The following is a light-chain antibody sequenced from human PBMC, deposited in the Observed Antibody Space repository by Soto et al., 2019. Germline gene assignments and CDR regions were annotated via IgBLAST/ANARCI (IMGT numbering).Light chain of an antibody. CDR2: EVS. J-gene: IGLJ1*01. CDR3: TSYAGSNDV. V-gene: IGLV2-8*01. Sequence: QSALTQPPSASGSPGQSVTISCTGTSNDVGGYKYVSWYQQHPGKAPKLMIYEVSKRPSGVPDRFSGSKSGNTASLTVSGLQAEDEADYYCTSYAGSNDVFGTGTKVTVL. CDR1: SNDVGGYKY.